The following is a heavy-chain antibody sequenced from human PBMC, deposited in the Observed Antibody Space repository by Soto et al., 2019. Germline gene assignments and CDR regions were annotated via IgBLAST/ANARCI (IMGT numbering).Heavy chain of an antibody. CDR3: SSVAASGRYYVVDY. CDR1: GFTFSNAW. J-gene: IGHJ4*02. CDR2: IKSKTDGGTT. Sequence: EVQLVESGGGLVKPGGSLRLSCVASGFTFSNAWMNWVRQAPGKGLEWVGRIKSKTDGGTTDYAEPVKGRFTISRDDSIDTLDLQMNSLKTEDTAVYYCSSVAASGRYYVVDYWGQGSLVTVSS. V-gene: IGHV3-15*07. D-gene: IGHD1-26*01.